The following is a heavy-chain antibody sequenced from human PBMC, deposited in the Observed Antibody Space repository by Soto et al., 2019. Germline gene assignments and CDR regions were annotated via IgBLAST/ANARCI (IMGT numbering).Heavy chain of an antibody. CDR1: GFTFSSYG. D-gene: IGHD6-6*01. V-gene: IGHV3-30*18. CDR3: AKDLGSSSSTSGTQGDINWFDP. CDR2: ISYDGSNK. Sequence: GGSLRLSCAASGFTFSSYGMHWVRQAPGKGLEWVAVISYDGSNKYYADSVKGRFTISRDNSKNTLYLQMNSLRAEDTAVYYCAKDLGSSSSTSGTQGDINWFDPWGQGTLVTVSS. J-gene: IGHJ5*02.